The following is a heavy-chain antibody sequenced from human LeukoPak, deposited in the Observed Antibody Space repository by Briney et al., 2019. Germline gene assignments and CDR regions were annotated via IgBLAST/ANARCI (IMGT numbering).Heavy chain of an antibody. J-gene: IGHJ4*02. V-gene: IGHV3/OR16-9*01. CDR1: GWSFVGHY. Sequence: PGWSLRLSFAASGWSFVGHYMSWVRQAPGKWPKWISYISGNGGDIAYADSVKGRFTISRDNAKNSLHLQMNSLRVEDTAVYHCVRHAGRAGGQWGQGTLIAVSS. CDR2: ISGNGGDI. CDR3: VRHAGRAGGQ. D-gene: IGHD3-10*01.